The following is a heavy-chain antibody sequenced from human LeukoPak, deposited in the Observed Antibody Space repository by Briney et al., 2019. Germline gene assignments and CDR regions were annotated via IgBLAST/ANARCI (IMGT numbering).Heavy chain of an antibody. CDR2: INSDGSST. Sequence: GGSLRLSCAASGFTFVTSWMHWVRQAPGKGLVWVSRINSDGSSTSYADSVKGRFTISRDNAKNTLYLQMNSLRAEDTAVYYCARSMVRGDIWGQGTMVTVSS. CDR3: ARSMVRGDI. V-gene: IGHV3-74*01. CDR1: GFTFVTSW. D-gene: IGHD3-10*01. J-gene: IGHJ3*02.